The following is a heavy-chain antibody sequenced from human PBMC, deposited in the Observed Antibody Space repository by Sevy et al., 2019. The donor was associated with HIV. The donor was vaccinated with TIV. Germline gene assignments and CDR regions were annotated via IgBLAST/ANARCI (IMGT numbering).Heavy chain of an antibody. Sequence: SETLSLTCTVSGGSISSYYWSWIRQPPGKGLEWIGYIYYSGSTKYNPSLKSRVTISVDTSKNQFSLKLSSVTAADTAVYYCARVVTMVQGVRRRLNWFDPWGQGTLVTVSS. V-gene: IGHV4-59*01. J-gene: IGHJ5*02. CDR2: IYYSGST. D-gene: IGHD3-10*01. CDR3: ARVVTMVQGVRRRLNWFDP. CDR1: GGSISSYY.